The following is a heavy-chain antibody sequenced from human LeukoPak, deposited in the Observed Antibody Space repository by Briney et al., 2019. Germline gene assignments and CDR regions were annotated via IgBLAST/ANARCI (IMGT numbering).Heavy chain of an antibody. CDR1: GFTFSSYT. Sequence: KSGGSLRLSCAASGFTFSSYTMNWVRQAPGEGLEWVSSISSSANYIYYADSVKGRFTISRDNAKNSLYLQMNSLRGEDTAVYYCARDFWSGYSCDYWGQGTLVTVSS. D-gene: IGHD3-3*01. CDR3: ARDFWSGYSCDY. J-gene: IGHJ4*02. CDR2: ISSSANYI. V-gene: IGHV3-21*01.